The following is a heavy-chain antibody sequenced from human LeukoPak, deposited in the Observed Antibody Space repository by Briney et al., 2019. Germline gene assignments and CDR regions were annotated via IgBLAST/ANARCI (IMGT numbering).Heavy chain of an antibody. D-gene: IGHD2-21*01. V-gene: IGHV6-1*01. J-gene: IGHJ4*02. Sequence: SQTPSLTCVVSRDTASNNNTAWNWVRQSPSRGLGWLGRTYYRSKWHYGYAVSVKSRLTINLDTSKNQFSLQLNSVTPEDTAVYYCVRFVGGDRDYWGPGNLVPVSS. CDR2: TYYRSKWHY. CDR1: RDTASNNNTA. CDR3: VRFVGGDRDY.